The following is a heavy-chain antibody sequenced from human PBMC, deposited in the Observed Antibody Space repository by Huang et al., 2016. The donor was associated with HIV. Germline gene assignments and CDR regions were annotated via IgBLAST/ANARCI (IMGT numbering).Heavy chain of an antibody. J-gene: IGHJ6*02. V-gene: IGHV4-34*01. CDR3: ARYGGNYYYYYGMDV. Sequence: QVQLQQWGAGLLKPSETLSLTCAVYGGSFSGYYWSWIRQPPGKGLEWIGEINHSGSTNYNPSLKSRVTISIETSKNQFSLKLSSVTAADTAVYYCARYGGNYYYYYGMDVWGQGTTVTVSS. CDR1: GGSFSGYY. CDR2: INHSGST. D-gene: IGHD2-15*01.